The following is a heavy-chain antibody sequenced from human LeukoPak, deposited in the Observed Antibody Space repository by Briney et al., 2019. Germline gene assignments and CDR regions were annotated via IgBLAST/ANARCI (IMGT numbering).Heavy chain of an antibody. D-gene: IGHD2-2*02. CDR3: ARVVVPAAIAY. CDR1: GGTFSSYT. V-gene: IGHV1-69*02. CDR2: IIIILGIA. Sequence: SVKVSCKASGGTFSSYTISWVRQAPGQGLEWMGRIIIILGIANYAQKFQGRVTITADKSTSKAYMELSSLRSEDTAVYYCARVVVPAAIAYWGQGTLVTVSS. J-gene: IGHJ4*02.